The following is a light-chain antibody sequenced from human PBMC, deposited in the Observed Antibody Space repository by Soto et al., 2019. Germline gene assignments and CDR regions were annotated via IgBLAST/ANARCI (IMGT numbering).Light chain of an antibody. J-gene: IGKJ5*01. CDR2: AAS. V-gene: IGKV3-15*01. CDR3: QQYGYSPIT. Sequence: EIMMTQSPSTLSVSPGKRATLSCRASQSIGRNLVLCQQKPGQAPRPLIYAASTRATGVPARFSGSGSGTEFTLTISSLQSEDFAVYYCQQYGYSPITFGQGTRLEIK. CDR1: QSIGRN.